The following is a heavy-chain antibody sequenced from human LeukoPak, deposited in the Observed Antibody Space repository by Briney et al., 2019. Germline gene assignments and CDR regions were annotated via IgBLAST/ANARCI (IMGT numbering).Heavy chain of an antibody. D-gene: IGHD3-9*01. CDR2: IYYSGST. CDR3: ARRGSIFEDSEWRTAFDL. Sequence: SETLSLTCTVSGGSISSSSYYWGWIRQPPGKGLEWIGSIYYSGSTYYNPSLKSRVTISVDTSKNQFSLKLSSVTAADTAVYYCARRGSIFEDSEWRTAFDLWGQGTMVIVSS. J-gene: IGHJ3*01. CDR1: GGSISSSSYY. V-gene: IGHV4-39*07.